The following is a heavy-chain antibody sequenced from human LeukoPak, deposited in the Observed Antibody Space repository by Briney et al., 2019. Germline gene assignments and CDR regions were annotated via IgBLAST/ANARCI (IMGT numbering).Heavy chain of an antibody. CDR3: AREGGCSGGSCLTDFDY. Sequence: PSETLSLTCTVSGGSISSNNYYWGWIRPPPGTGLEWSGSISYSGSTYYNPSLKSRVTISGDTSKREFSLKLSSVTAADTAVYYCAREGGCSGGSCLTDFDYWGQGTLVTVSS. V-gene: IGHV4-39*02. J-gene: IGHJ4*02. CDR2: ISYSGST. D-gene: IGHD2-15*01. CDR1: GGSISSNNYY.